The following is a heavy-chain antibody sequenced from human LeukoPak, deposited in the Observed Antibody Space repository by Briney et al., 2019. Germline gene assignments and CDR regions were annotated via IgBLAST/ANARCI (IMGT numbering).Heavy chain of an antibody. J-gene: IGHJ5*02. Sequence: ASVEVSCKASGYTFTSYDINWVRQATGQGLEWMGWMNPNSGNTGYTQKFQGRVTITRNTSISTAYMELSSLRSEDTAVYYCARFSSRPTGFDPWGQGTLVTVSS. CDR1: GYTFTSYD. D-gene: IGHD2-2*01. V-gene: IGHV1-8*01. CDR2: MNPNSGNT. CDR3: ARFSSRPTGFDP.